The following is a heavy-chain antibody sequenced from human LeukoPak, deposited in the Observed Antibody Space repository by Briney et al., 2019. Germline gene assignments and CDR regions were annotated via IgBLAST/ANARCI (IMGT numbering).Heavy chain of an antibody. CDR2: IYYSGRT. D-gene: IGHD6-19*01. Sequence: SETLSLTCAVSGDSINSNYWWGWFRQPPGKGLEWIGYIYYSGRTYQNQSLQSRLTMSVDMSKNTFSLSMTTVSALDTAIYFSVRSDTGGWYYPSWGQGTLVSVSS. CDR3: VRSDTGGWYYPS. J-gene: IGHJ5*02. CDR1: GDSINSNYW. V-gene: IGHV4-28*01.